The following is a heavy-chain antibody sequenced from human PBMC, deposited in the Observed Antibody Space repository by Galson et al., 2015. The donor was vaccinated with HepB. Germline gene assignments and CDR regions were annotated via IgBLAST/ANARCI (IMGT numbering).Heavy chain of an antibody. Sequence: SLRLSCAASGFTLSTYGMHWVRQAPGKGLEWVAVISNDGRNKNYADSVKGRFTISRDNSKSTLYLQMNSLRAEDTAVYYCARGVNFGGGATAWFDPWGQGTLVTVPS. CDR1: GFTLSTYG. CDR2: ISNDGRNK. V-gene: IGHV3-30*03. D-gene: IGHD1-26*01. CDR3: ARGVNFGGGATAWFDP. J-gene: IGHJ5*02.